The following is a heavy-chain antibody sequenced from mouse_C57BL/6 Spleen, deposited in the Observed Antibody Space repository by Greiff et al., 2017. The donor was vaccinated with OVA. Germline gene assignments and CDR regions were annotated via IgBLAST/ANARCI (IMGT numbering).Heavy chain of an antibody. J-gene: IGHJ1*03. CDR3: ARGYYGSSYDWYFDV. Sequence: QVQLQQSGAELVKPGASVKLSCKASGYTFTSYWMHWVKQRPGRGLEWIGRIDPNSGGTKYNEKFKSKATLTVDKPSRTAYMQLSSLTSEDSAVYYCARGYYGSSYDWYFDVGGTGTTVTVSS. V-gene: IGHV1-72*01. D-gene: IGHD1-1*01. CDR1: GYTFTSYW. CDR2: IDPNSGGT.